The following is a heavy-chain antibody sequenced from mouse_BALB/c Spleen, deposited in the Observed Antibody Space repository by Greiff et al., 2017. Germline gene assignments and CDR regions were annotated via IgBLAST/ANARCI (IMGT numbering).Heavy chain of an antibody. D-gene: IGHD2-2*01. CDR1: GYTFTDYY. Sequence: VQLQQSGAELARPGASVKLSCKASGYTFTDYYINWVKQRTGQGLEWIGEIYPGSGNTYYNEKFKGKATLTADKSSSTAYMQLSSLTSEDSAVYFCARLKGYDRIMDYWGQGTSVTVSS. CDR3: ARLKGYDRIMDY. CDR2: IYPGSGNT. J-gene: IGHJ4*01. V-gene: IGHV1-77*01.